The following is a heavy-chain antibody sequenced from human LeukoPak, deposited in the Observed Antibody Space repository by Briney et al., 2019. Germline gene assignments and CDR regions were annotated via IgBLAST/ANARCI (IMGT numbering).Heavy chain of an antibody. Sequence: ASVKVSCKASGYTFATYAFNWVRQAPGQGLEWMGWINTNTGSPTYSPGFTGRFVFSLDTSVSTAYLQISSLEAEDTAVYYCARVVKGDPPPGWVDYWGQGTLVTVSS. V-gene: IGHV7-4-1*02. J-gene: IGHJ4*02. CDR2: INTNTGSP. D-gene: IGHD2-21*02. CDR1: GYTFATYA. CDR3: ARVVKGDPPPGWVDY.